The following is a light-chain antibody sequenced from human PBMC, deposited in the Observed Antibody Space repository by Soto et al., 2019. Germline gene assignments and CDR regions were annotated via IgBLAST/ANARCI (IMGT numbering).Light chain of an antibody. V-gene: IGLV2-14*01. Sequence: QSALTQPASVSGSPGQSITISCTGTSSDVGGYNYVSWHQHHPGKAPKLIIYEVNNRPSGVSNRFSGSKSGNTASLTISGLQAEDEADYYCSSYTTSSTLVFGGGTKLTVL. CDR1: SSDVGGYNY. CDR3: SSYTTSSTLV. CDR2: EVN. J-gene: IGLJ3*02.